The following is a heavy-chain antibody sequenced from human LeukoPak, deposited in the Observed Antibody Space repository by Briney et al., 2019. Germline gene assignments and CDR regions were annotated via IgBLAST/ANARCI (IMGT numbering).Heavy chain of an antibody. V-gene: IGHV3-23*01. Sequence: GGSLRISCAASGFTFSSHAMSWVRQAPGKRLEWVTLISGSGGSTYYGDSVNGRFTISRDNSKNTVYLQMNSLTTEDTAVYYCAKDRTVAPGRAYGGANWFDPWGQGTLVTVSS. D-gene: IGHD3-16*01. CDR3: AKDRTVAPGRAYGGANWFDP. CDR1: GFTFSSHA. J-gene: IGHJ5*02. CDR2: ISGSGGST.